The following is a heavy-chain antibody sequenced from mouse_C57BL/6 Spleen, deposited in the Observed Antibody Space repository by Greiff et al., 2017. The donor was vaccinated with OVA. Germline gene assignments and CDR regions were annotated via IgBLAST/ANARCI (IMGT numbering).Heavy chain of an antibody. CDR1: GFTFSNYW. V-gene: IGHV6-3*01. CDR3: TGDYDEGAWFAY. J-gene: IGHJ3*01. Sequence: EVQLQQSGGGLVQPGGSMKLSCVASGFTFSNYWMNWVRQSPEKGLEWVAQIRLKSDNYATHYAESVKGRFTISRDDSKSSVYLQMNNLRAEDTGIYYCTGDYDEGAWFAYWGQGTLVTVSA. CDR2: IRLKSDNYAT. D-gene: IGHD2-4*01.